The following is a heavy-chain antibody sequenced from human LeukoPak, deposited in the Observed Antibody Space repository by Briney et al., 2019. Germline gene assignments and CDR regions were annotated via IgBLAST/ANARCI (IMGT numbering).Heavy chain of an antibody. CDR1: GYTFTSYY. CDR2: MNPNSGNT. CDR3: ARGREDWFDP. J-gene: IGHJ5*02. Sequence: ASVKVSCKASGYTFTSYYMHWVRQATGQGLEWMGWMNPNSGNTGYAQKFQGRVTMTRNTSISTAYMELSSLRSEDTAVYYCARGREDWFDPWGQGTLVTVSS. V-gene: IGHV1-8*02.